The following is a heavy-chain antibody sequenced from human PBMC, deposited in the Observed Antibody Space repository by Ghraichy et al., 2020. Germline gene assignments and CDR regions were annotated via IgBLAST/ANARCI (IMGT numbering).Heavy chain of an antibody. CDR2: IYHSGST. J-gene: IGHJ3*01. V-gene: IGHV4-30-2*01. CDR1: GDSITRTNYS. CDR3: SRAPYDDDGFYDDGFDV. D-gene: IGHD3-22*01. Sequence: SETLSLTCAVSGDSITRTNYSWSWIRQPPGKGLEWLGYIYHSGSTYYNPSLKGRVTISADRSKNQISLKLSSVTAADTAVYFCSRAPYDDDGFYDDGFDVWGHGTMVTVSS.